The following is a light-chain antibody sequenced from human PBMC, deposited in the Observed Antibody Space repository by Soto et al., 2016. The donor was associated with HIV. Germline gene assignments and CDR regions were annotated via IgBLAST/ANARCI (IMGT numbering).Light chain of an antibody. Sequence: DIQMTQSPSSLSASVGDRVTITCRASQSISNYVNWYQQKPGTAPKVLISSAYTLESGVSSRFSGSRSGAVFTLTISSLQPEDFGTYYCQQSSDTPRTFGQGTKVVI. CDR1: QSISNY. CDR3: QQSSDTPRT. V-gene: IGKV1-39*01. CDR2: SAY. J-gene: IGKJ1*01.